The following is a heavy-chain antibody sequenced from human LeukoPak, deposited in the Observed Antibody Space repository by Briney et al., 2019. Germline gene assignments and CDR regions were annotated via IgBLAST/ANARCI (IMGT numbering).Heavy chain of an antibody. Sequence: GGSLRLSCAASGFTFSSYGMHWVRQAPGKGLEWVAYTQYDGSNKQYADSVKGRFSISRDSSKNILYLQMKSLRAEDTAVYYCAEDRCSNGIGCYYYYMDVWGKGTTVTISS. D-gene: IGHD2-8*01. CDR1: GFTFSSYG. CDR3: AEDRCSNGIGCYYYYMDV. J-gene: IGHJ6*03. V-gene: IGHV3-30*02. CDR2: TQYDGSNK.